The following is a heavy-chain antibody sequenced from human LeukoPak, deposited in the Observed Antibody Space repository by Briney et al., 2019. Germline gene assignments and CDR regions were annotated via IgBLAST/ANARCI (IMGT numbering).Heavy chain of an antibody. Sequence: PEGTLRLSCAASGFTFSTYGMSWVRQAPGKGLEWVSSISGSGGSTYYADSVKGRFTISRDNSKNALYLQMSSLRAEDTAVYYCAKRQDGYFDYWGQGTLVTVSS. D-gene: IGHD5-24*01. CDR3: AKRQDGYFDY. CDR1: GFTFSTYG. V-gene: IGHV3-23*01. CDR2: ISGSGGST. J-gene: IGHJ4*02.